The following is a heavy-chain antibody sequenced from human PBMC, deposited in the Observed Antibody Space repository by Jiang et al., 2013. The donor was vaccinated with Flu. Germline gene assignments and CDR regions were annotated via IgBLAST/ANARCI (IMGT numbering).Heavy chain of an antibody. Sequence: QLVESGAEVKKPGASVKVSCKTSGFIFDKYGISWVRQAPGQGLEWMGWINAYNRDTHYAQKFQGRVTVTADTSTSTAYMELRSLTSDDTAVYYCARDIAYQVDYWGQGTQLTVSS. CDR2: INAYNRDT. CDR1: GFIFDKYG. V-gene: IGHV1-18*01. D-gene: IGHD2-2*01. J-gene: IGHJ4*02. CDR3: ARDIAYQVDY.